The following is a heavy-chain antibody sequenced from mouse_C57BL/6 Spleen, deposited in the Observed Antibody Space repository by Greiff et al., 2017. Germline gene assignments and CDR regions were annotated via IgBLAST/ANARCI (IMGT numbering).Heavy chain of an antibody. J-gene: IGHJ3*01. CDR1: GYTFTDYE. V-gene: IGHV1-15*01. D-gene: IGHD1-1*01. Sequence: QVHVKQSGAELVRPGASVTLSCKASGYTFTDYEMHWVKQTPVHGLEWIGAIDPETGGTAYNQKFKGKAILTADKSSSTAYMELRSLTSEDSAVYYCTRCTTVVAKGFAYWGQGTLVTVSA. CDR3: TRCTTVVAKGFAY. CDR2: IDPETGGT.